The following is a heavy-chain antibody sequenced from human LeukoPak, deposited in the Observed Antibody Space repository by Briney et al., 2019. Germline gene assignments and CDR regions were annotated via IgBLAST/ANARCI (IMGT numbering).Heavy chain of an antibody. CDR1: GFTLTSYA. CDR2: TSVSVGNT. D-gene: IGHD2-15*01. V-gene: IGHV3-23*01. Sequence: PGGALRLSCAPPGFTLTSYAMSSGRHAPGRGLECISPTSVSVGNTYYAESLKSRFTISRDNSKSTMYMQMNSLRVEDTATYYCVGYCSGGNCYSGAYWGQGTLVTVSS. J-gene: IGHJ4*02. CDR3: VGYCSGGNCYSGAY.